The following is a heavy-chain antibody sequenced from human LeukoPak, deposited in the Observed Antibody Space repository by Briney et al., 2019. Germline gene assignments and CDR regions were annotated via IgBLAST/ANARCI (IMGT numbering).Heavy chain of an antibody. D-gene: IGHD2-2*01. CDR1: GYTFTSYD. Sequence: ASVKVSCKASGYTFTSYDINWVRQATGQGLEWMGWMNPTSGNTAYAQKFQGRVTMTRSTSITTAYMELSSLRSEDTAVYYCARGPLSTVSSASYNMDVWGQGTTVTVSS. CDR2: MNPTSGNT. CDR3: ARGPLSTVSSASYNMDV. J-gene: IGHJ6*02. V-gene: IGHV1-8*01.